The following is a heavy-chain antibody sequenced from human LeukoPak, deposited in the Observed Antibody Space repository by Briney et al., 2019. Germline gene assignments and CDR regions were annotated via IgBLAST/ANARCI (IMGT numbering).Heavy chain of an antibody. J-gene: IGHJ4*02. V-gene: IGHV3-30*02. CDR2: IRYDGSNK. CDR3: AKDGGNGPETDYDILTGYPSPIDY. Sequence: GGSLRLSCAASGFTFSSYGMHWVRQAPGKGLEWVAFIRYDGSNKYYADSVKGRFTISRDNSKNTLYLQMDSLRAEDTAVYYCAKDGGNGPETDYDILTGYPSPIDYWGQGTLVTVSS. D-gene: IGHD3-9*01. CDR1: GFTFSSYG.